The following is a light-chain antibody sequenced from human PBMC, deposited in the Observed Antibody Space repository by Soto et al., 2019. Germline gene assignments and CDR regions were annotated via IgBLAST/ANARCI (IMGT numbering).Light chain of an antibody. V-gene: IGKV3-15*01. CDR3: QQYSDWPRT. Sequence: EIVLTQSPGTLSLSPGERATLSCRASQSVSSANFAWYQQKPGQAPRLLIYGASTRATGLPARFSGSGSGTEFTLTISSLQSEDFAVYYCQQYSDWPRTFGQGTKVDIK. CDR2: GAS. CDR1: QSVSSAN. J-gene: IGKJ1*01.